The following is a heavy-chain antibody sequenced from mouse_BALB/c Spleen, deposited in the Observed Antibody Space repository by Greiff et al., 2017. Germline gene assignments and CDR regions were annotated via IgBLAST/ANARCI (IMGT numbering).Heavy chain of an antibody. V-gene: IGHV1-7*01. CDR3: ARDYGSSYGGFAY. CDR1: GYTFTSYW. Sequence: QVHVKQSGAELAKPGASVKMSCKASGYTFTSYWMHWVKQRPGQGLEWIGYINPSTGYTEYNQKFKDKATLTADKSSSTAYMQLSSLTSEDSAVYYCARDYGSSYGGFAYWGQGTLVTVSA. J-gene: IGHJ3*01. CDR2: INPSTGYT. D-gene: IGHD1-1*01.